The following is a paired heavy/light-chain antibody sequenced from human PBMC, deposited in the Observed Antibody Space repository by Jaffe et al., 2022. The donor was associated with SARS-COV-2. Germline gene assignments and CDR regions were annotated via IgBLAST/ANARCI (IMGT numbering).Light chain of an antibody. V-gene: IGLV6-57*03. CDR1: SGSLVGHF. CDR3: QSFDANIWI. Sequence: FMLTQPHSVSESPGKTVTISCTRSSGSLVGHFVQWYQHRPGSAPTTVIYGGTQRPSGVPDRFSGSVDSSSNSAFFTISGLKTEDEADYYCQSFDANIWILGGGTKLTVL. CDR2: GGT. J-gene: IGLJ3*02.
Heavy chain of an antibody. J-gene: IGHJ4*02. CDR3: ARVVSTWPDF. Sequence: EVQLKASGGGLVKPGGSLRLSCVGSEFSFSSYSMIWVRQTPGKGLEWISSISTTGVYTHHADSVKGRFTISRDNAKNSLYMQMNNLRTEDTAMYYCARVVSTWPDFWGQGTLVTVSS. CDR2: ISTTGVYT. V-gene: IGHV3-21*01. CDR1: EFSFSSYS. D-gene: IGHD6-13*01.